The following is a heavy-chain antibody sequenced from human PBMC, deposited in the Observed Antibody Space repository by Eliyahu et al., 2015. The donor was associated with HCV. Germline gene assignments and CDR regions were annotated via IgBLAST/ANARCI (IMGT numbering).Heavy chain of an antibody. J-gene: IGHJ6*02. CDR1: GFSLNNVGLG. Sequence: QVTLKESGPALVKPTETLTLTCTVSGFSLNNVGLGVSWIRQPPGKALDWLAPVFATDEKSYSTSQRSRLTISKDTPKSQVVLTMTNMDPVDTATYYCARIRVVGATRRQYYYAMDVWGQGTAVTVSS. CDR3: ARIRVVGATRRQYYYAMDV. CDR2: VFATDEK. D-gene: IGHD1-26*01. V-gene: IGHV2-26*01.